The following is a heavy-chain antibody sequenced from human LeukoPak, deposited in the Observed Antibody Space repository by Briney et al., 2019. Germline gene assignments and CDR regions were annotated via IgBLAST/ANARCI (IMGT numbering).Heavy chain of an antibody. D-gene: IGHD3-22*01. V-gene: IGHV1-2*02. Sequence: GASVKVSCKASGYTFTGYYMHWVRQAPGQGLEWMGWINPNSGGTNYAQKFQGRVTMTWDTSISTAYLELSRLISDDTAVYYCARDAWGWLTIDNWGQGTLVTVSS. CDR1: GYTFTGYY. CDR3: ARDAWGWLTIDN. CDR2: INPNSGGT. J-gene: IGHJ4*02.